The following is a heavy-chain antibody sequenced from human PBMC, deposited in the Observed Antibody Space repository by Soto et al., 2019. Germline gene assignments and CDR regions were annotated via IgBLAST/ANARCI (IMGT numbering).Heavy chain of an antibody. Sequence: ASVKVSCKASGYTFTSYGISWVRQAPGQGLEWMGWISAYNGNTNYAQKLQGRVTMTTDTSTSTAYMELRSLRSDDTAVYYCARPRIAVAGSGGYGMDVWGQGTTVTVS. CDR1: GYTFTSYG. D-gene: IGHD6-19*01. J-gene: IGHJ6*02. CDR2: ISAYNGNT. CDR3: ARPRIAVAGSGGYGMDV. V-gene: IGHV1-18*04.